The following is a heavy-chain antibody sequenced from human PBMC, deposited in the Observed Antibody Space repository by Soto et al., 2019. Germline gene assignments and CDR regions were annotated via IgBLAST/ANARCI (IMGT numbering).Heavy chain of an antibody. J-gene: IGHJ4*02. CDR1: GYTFTGYY. CDR3: ARGIVYSSSWSPLDY. CDR2: INPNSGGT. V-gene: IGHV1-2*04. D-gene: IGHD6-13*01. Sequence: ASVKVSCKASGYTFTGYYMHWVRQAPGQGLEWMGWINPNSGGTNYAQKFQGWVTMTRDTSIGTAYMELGRLRSDDTAVYYCARGIVYSSSWSPLDYWGQGTLVTVSS.